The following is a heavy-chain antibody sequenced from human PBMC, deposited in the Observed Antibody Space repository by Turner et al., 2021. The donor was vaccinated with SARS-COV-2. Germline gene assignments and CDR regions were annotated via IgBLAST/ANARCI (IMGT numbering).Heavy chain of an antibody. J-gene: IGHJ3*02. CDR2: VNPNSGGT. CDR1: GYTFTGYY. V-gene: IGHV1-2*02. D-gene: IGHD5-12*01. CDR3: AVLEMATITDAFDI. Sequence: QVQLVQSGAEVKKPGASVKVLCKASGYTFTGYYMHWVRQAPGQRLEWMGWVNPNSGGTNYAQKFQGRVTMTRDTSISTAYMELSRLRSDDTAVYYCAVLEMATITDAFDIWGQGTMVTVSS.